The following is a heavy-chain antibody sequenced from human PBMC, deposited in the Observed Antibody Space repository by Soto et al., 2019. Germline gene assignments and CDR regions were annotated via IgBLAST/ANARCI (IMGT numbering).Heavy chain of an antibody. V-gene: IGHV5-51*01. CDR3: ATTTEYSSGWYLFDY. CDR1: GYSFTSYW. J-gene: IGHJ4*02. CDR2: IYPGDSDT. Sequence: ESLKISCKGSGYSFTSYWIGWVRQMPGKGLEWMGIIYPGDSDTRYSPSFQGQVTISADKSISTAYLQWSSLKASDTAMYYCATTTEYSSGWYLFDYWGQGTLVTVSS. D-gene: IGHD6-19*01.